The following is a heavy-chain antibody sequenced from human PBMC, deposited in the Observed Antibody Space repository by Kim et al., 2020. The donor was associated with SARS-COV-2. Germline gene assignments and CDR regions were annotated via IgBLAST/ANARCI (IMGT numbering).Heavy chain of an antibody. CDR3: ARDYVYSGNENAFDI. CDR1: GFTFSSYG. J-gene: IGHJ3*02. CDR2: IWYDGSNK. Sequence: GGSLRLSCAASGFTFSSYGMHWVRQAPGKGLEWVAVIWYDGSNKYYADSVKGRFTISRDNSKNTLYLQMNSLRAEDTAVYYCARDYVYSGNENAFDIWGQGTMVTVSS. V-gene: IGHV3-33*01. D-gene: IGHD3-16*01.